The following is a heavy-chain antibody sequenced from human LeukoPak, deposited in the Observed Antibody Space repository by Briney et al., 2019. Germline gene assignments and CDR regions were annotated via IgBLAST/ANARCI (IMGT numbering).Heavy chain of an antibody. Sequence: PGGSLRLSCAASGFTFSTYGMHWVRQAPGKGLEWVAVISYDGSNKYYADSVKGRFTISRDNSKNTLYLQMNSLRAEDTAVYYCAKAGGYDYYYYMDVWGKGTTVTVSS. CDR1: GFTFSTYG. J-gene: IGHJ6*03. D-gene: IGHD5-12*01. CDR2: ISYDGSNK. CDR3: AKAGGYDYYYYMDV. V-gene: IGHV3-30*18.